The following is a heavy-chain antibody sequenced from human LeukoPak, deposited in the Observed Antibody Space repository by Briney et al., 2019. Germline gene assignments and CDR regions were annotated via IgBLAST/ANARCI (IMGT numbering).Heavy chain of an antibody. Sequence: SETLSLTCTVSGYSISSGYYWGWIRQPPGKGLEWIGSIYYSGSTYYNPSLKSRVTISVDTSKNQFSLKLSSVTAADTAVYYCARDRADVFFDYWGQGTLVTVSS. CDR1: GYSISSGYY. CDR3: ARDRADVFFDY. J-gene: IGHJ4*02. CDR2: IYYSGST. D-gene: IGHD3-10*01. V-gene: IGHV4-38-2*02.